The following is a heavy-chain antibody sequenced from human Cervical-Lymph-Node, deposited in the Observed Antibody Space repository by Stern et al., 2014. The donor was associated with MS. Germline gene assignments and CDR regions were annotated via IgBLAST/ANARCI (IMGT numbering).Heavy chain of an antibody. CDR1: GFTFDDYA. V-gene: IGHV3-9*01. CDR2: ISWNGAGI. J-gene: IGHJ6*02. D-gene: IGHD2-2*01. CDR3: AKDRAPIVAAALAGMDV. Sequence: EVQLLESGGGLVQPGRSLRLSCAASGFTFDDYAMHWVRQAPGKGLEWVSSISWNGAGIDYADSVKGRFTISRDNAKNSLHLQMNSLRPEDTALYYCAKDRAPIVAAALAGMDVWGQGTTVTVSS.